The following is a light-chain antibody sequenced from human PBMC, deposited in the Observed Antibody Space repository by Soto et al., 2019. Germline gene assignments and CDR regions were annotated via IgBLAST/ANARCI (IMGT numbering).Light chain of an antibody. V-gene: IGLV2-14*03. CDR2: DVN. CDR3: CSYTSSSTHV. Sequence: QSALTQPASVSGSPGQSITISCTGTSSDVGGYNFVSWYQQHPGKVPKLIIFDVNRRPSGVSDSFSGSKSGNTASLTISGLQAEDEGDYYCCSYTSSSTHVFGSGTKLTVL. CDR1: SSDVGGYNF. J-gene: IGLJ1*01.